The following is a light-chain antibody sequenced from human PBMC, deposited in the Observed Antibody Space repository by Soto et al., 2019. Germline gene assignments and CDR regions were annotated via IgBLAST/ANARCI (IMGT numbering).Light chain of an antibody. J-gene: IGLJ1*01. CDR1: SSDVCGHNY. CDR3: STYTFTSTLYV. V-gene: IGLV2-14*01. Sequence: QSVLTQPACVSGSPGQSITISCTGSSSDVCGHNYVAWYQQHPGEAPKLMIYEVTKRPSGVSNRFSGSKSGNTASLSISGLQAEDEADYYCSTYTFTSTLYVFGTGTKVTVL. CDR2: EVT.